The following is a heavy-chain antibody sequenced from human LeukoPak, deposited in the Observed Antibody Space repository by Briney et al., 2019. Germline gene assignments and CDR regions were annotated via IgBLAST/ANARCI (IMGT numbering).Heavy chain of an antibody. Sequence: PSETLSLTCTVSGGSISSSSYCWGWIRQPPGKGLEWIGSIYYSGSTYYNPSLKSRVTISVDTSKNQFSLKLSSVTAADTAVYYCATLTTVVTPDSFWGQGTLVTVSS. CDR2: IYYSGST. CDR3: ATLTTVVTPDSF. D-gene: IGHD4-23*01. CDR1: GGSISSSSYC. V-gene: IGHV4-39*01. J-gene: IGHJ4*02.